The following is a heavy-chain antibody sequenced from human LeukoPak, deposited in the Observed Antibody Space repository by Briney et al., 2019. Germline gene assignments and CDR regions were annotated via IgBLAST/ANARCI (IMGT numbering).Heavy chain of an antibody. CDR1: GFAFDNHA. Sequence: PGGSLRLSCAVSGFAFDNHAMTWVRQAPGKGLEWVSGISIRGDKTYYADSVEGRFTISRGNSKSTLYLQMNSLRAEDTAMYYCANEEIPNDNWGQGTLVTVSS. CDR3: ANEEIPNDN. V-gene: IGHV3-23*01. CDR2: ISIRGDKT. D-gene: IGHD2-2*02. J-gene: IGHJ1*01.